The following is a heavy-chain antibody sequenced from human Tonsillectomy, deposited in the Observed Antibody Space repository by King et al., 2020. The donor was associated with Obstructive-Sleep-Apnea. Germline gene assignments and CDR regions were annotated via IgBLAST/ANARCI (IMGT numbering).Heavy chain of an antibody. CDR1: GGSITNYY. Sequence: VQLQESGPGLVKPSETLSLNCTVSGGSITNYYWSWIRQPPGKGLELMGYIYYSGSTNYNPSFESRVTMSVDTSKNQFSLKLTSVTAAATAVYYCARESYNSGWYGATYYYSGLDVWGQGTTVTVSS. V-gene: IGHV4-59*01. D-gene: IGHD6-19*01. CDR2: IYYSGST. CDR3: ARESYNSGWYGATYYYSGLDV. J-gene: IGHJ6*02.